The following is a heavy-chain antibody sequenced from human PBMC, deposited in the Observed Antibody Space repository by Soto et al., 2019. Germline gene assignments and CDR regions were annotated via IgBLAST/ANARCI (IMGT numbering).Heavy chain of an antibody. D-gene: IGHD6-19*01. CDR2: IIPILGIA. CDR3: ARVNDAVAVADY. Sequence: GASVKVSCKASGGTFSSYTISWVRQAPGQGLEWMGRIIPILGIANYAQKFQGRVTITADKSTSTAYMELSRLRSEDTAVYYCARVNDAVAVADYWGQGTLVTVSS. J-gene: IGHJ4*02. CDR1: GGTFSSYT. V-gene: IGHV1-69*02.